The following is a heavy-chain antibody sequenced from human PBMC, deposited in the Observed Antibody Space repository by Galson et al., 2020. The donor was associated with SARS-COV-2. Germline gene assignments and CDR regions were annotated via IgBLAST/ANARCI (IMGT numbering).Heavy chain of an antibody. D-gene: IGHD6-19*01. J-gene: IGHJ6*02. Sequence: SETLSLTCTVSGGSISSYYWSWIRQPPGKGLEWIGYIYYSGSTNYNPSLKSRVTISVDTSKNQFSLKLSSVTAADTAVYYCARWAVAGWEYYGMDVWGQGTTVTVSS. CDR2: IYYSGST. CDR1: GGSISSYY. CDR3: ARWAVAGWEYYGMDV. V-gene: IGHV4-59*13.